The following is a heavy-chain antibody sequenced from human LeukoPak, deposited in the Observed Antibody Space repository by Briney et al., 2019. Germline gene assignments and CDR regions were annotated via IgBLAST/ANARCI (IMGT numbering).Heavy chain of an antibody. J-gene: IGHJ4*02. CDR3: ARDFTSGGYDF. Sequence: PGGSLRLSCAASGFTFSDYYMSWIRQAPGKGLEWLSYISDSTNYTNYADSVKGRFTISRDNAKNSLFLQMNSLRAEDTAMYYCARDFTSGGYDFWGQGTQVTVSS. CDR2: ISDSTNYT. V-gene: IGHV3-11*06. CDR1: GFTFSDYY. D-gene: IGHD2-15*01.